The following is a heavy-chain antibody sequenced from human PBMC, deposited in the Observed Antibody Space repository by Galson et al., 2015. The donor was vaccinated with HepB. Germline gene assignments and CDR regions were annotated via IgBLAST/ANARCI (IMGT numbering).Heavy chain of an antibody. J-gene: IGHJ4*02. CDR2: INPSGGGP. CDR1: GYPFTNYY. Sequence: SVKVSCKASGYPFTNYYMHWVRQAPGQGLEWMGIINPSGGGPTYARKFQGRVIMTKDTSTSTFYMEVSSLTSDDTAVYYCARRLLPGLFDYWGQGTLVTVSS. D-gene: IGHD5-12*01. CDR3: ARRLLPGLFDY. V-gene: IGHV1-46*01.